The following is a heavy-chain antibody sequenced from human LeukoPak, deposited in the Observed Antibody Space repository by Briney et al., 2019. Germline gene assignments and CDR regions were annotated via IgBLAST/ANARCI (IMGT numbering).Heavy chain of an antibody. J-gene: IGHJ3*02. V-gene: IGHV3-7*01. D-gene: IGHD1-26*01. Sequence: GGSLRLSCAASGFTFRSYWMTWVRQSPGKGLEWVANIKQDGSETYYADSVKGRFTISRDNAKRSLYLQMNSLRAEDTAVYYCARDGELGSPADAFDIWGQGTMVTVSS. CDR1: GFTFRSYW. CDR3: ARDGELGSPADAFDI. CDR2: IKQDGSET.